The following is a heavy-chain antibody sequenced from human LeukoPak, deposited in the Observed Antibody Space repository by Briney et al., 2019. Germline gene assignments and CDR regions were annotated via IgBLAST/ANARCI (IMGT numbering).Heavy chain of an antibody. V-gene: IGHV3-11*01. CDR2: ISSSGSTI. CDR3: ARVYYGSGSYTFDY. J-gene: IGHJ4*02. CDR1: GGSISSYY. Sequence: LSLTCTVSGGSISSYYWSWIRQPPGKGLEWVSYISSSGSTIYYADSVKGRFTISRDNAKNSLYLQMNSLRAEDTAVYYCARVYYGSGSYTFDYWGQGTLVTVSS. D-gene: IGHD3-10*01.